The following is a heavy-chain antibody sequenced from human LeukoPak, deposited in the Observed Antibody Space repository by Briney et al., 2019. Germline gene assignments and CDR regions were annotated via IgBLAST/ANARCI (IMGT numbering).Heavy chain of an antibody. CDR3: GLSMVRALSPDY. Sequence: GGSLRLSCAASGFTFSSYAMHWVRQAPGKGLVWVSGISNDGSSTNYADSVKGRFTISRDNAKNTLYLQMDSLRDEDTAVYYCGLSMVRALSPDYWGQGTLVTVSS. D-gene: IGHD3-10*01. CDR1: GFTFSSYA. CDR2: ISNDGSST. J-gene: IGHJ4*02. V-gene: IGHV3-74*01.